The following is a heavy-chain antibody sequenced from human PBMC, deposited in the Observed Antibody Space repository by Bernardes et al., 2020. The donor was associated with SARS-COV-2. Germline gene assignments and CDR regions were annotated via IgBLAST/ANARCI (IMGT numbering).Heavy chain of an antibody. CDR1: GFTFSSYA. V-gene: IGHV3-23*01. Sequence: GGSLRLSCAASGFTFSSYAMSWVRQAPGKGLEWVSAISGSGGSTYYADSVKGRFTISRDNSKNTLYLQMNSLRAEDTAVYYCAKDPFYDFWSGYYFDYWGQGTLVTVSS. D-gene: IGHD3-3*01. CDR3: AKDPFYDFWSGYYFDY. CDR2: ISGSGGST. J-gene: IGHJ4*02.